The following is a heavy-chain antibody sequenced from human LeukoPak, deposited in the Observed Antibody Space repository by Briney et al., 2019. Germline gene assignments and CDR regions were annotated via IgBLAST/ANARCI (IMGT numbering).Heavy chain of an antibody. D-gene: IGHD3-22*01. CDR3: ARGYDSSGYYSSRFDP. Sequence: SVKVSCKASGGTFSSYAISWVRQAPGQGLEWMGRIIPILGIANYAQKFQGRVMITADKSTSTAYMELSSLRSEDTAVYYCARGYDSSGYYSSRFDPWGQGTLVTVSS. J-gene: IGHJ5*02. CDR1: GGTFSSYA. V-gene: IGHV1-69*04. CDR2: IIPILGIA.